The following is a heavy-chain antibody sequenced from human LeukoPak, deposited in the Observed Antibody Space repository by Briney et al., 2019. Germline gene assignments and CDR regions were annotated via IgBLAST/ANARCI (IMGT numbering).Heavy chain of an antibody. D-gene: IGHD3-3*01. Sequence: SETLSLTCTVSGGSISSSSYYWGWIRQPPGKGLEWIGSIYYSGSTYYNPSLKSRVTISVDTSKNQFSLKLSSVTAADTAVYYCARYGVAAGAFDIWGQGTMVTVSS. CDR3: ARYGVAAGAFDI. CDR1: GGSISSSSYY. V-gene: IGHV4-39*01. CDR2: IYYSGST. J-gene: IGHJ3*02.